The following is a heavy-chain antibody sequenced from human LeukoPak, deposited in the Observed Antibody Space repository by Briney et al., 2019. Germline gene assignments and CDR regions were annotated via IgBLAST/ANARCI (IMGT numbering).Heavy chain of an antibody. D-gene: IGHD1/OR15-1a*01. J-gene: IGHJ4*02. CDR3: AKVRANRFASFDY. Sequence: PGGSLRLSCAASGFTFSSYEMNWVRQAPGKGLEWVSYISSSGSTIYYADSVKGRFTISRDNSKITLYLQMNSLRAEDTAVYYCAKVRANRFASFDYWGQGTLVTVSS. V-gene: IGHV3-48*03. CDR1: GFTFSSYE. CDR2: ISSSGSTI.